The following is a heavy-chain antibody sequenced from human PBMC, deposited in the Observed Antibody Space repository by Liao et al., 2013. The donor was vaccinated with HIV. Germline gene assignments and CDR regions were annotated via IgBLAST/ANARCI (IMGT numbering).Heavy chain of an antibody. D-gene: IGHD3-3*01. Sequence: QVQLQQWGAGLLKPSQTLSLTCTVSGGSISSGTYYWSWIRQPAGKGLEWIGRIYTSGSTNYNPSLKSRVTISVDTSKNQFSLKLSSVTAADTAVYYCARDRGYDFWSGSLMDVWGKGTTVTVSS. J-gene: IGHJ6*03. V-gene: IGHV4-61*02. CDR1: GGSISSGTYY. CDR3: ARDRGYDFWSGSLMDV. CDR2: IYTSGST.